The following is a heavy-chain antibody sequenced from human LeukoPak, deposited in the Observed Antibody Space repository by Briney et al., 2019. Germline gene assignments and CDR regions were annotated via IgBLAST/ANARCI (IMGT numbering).Heavy chain of an antibody. CDR2: IRYDGSNK. D-gene: IGHD3-3*01. V-gene: IGHV3-30*02. Sequence: GGSLRLSCAASGFTFSSYGMHWVRQAPGKGREWVAFIRYDGSNKYYADSLKGRFTIYRDNSKNTLYLQMNSLGAEDTAVYYCAKVHQDYDFWNYFDYWGQGTLVTVSS. J-gene: IGHJ4*02. CDR1: GFTFSSYG. CDR3: AKVHQDYDFWNYFDY.